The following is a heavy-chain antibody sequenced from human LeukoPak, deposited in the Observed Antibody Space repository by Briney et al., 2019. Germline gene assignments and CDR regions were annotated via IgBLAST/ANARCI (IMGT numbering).Heavy chain of an antibody. CDR3: ARDAWLSFDY. V-gene: IGHV4-61*02. CDR1: GGSISSGSYY. D-gene: IGHD3-22*01. J-gene: IGHJ4*02. Sequence: PSQTLSLTCTVSGGSISSGSYYWRWIRQPAGKGLEWIGRIYTSGSTNYNPSLKSRVTISVDTSKNQFSLKLSSVTAADTAVYYCARDAWLSFDYWGQGTLVTVSS. CDR2: IYTSGST.